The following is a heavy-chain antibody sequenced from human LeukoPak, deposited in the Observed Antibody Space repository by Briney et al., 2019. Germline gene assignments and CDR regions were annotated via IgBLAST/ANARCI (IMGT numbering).Heavy chain of an antibody. V-gene: IGHV1-2*06. Sequence: SVKVSCKASGYTFTGYYMHWVRQAPGQGLEWMGRINPNSGGTNYAQKFQGRVTMTRDTSISTAYMELSRLRSDDTAVYYCARERFWSGCLATPYYYGMDVWGQGTTVTVSS. CDR2: INPNSGGT. CDR1: GYTFTGYY. D-gene: IGHD3-3*01. CDR3: ARERFWSGCLATPYYYGMDV. J-gene: IGHJ6*02.